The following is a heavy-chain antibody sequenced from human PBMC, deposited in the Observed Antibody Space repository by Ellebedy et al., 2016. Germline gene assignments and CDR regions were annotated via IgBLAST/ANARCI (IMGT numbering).Heavy chain of an antibody. Sequence: GGSLRLSCAASGFTFSSYGMHWVRQAPGKGLEWVANIKQDGSEKYYVDSVKGRFTISRDNAKNSLYLQMNSLRAEDTAVYYCARSGGYANYYYYYGMDVWGQGTTVTVSS. CDR2: IKQDGSEK. CDR3: ARSGGYANYYYYYGMDV. CDR1: GFTFSSYG. D-gene: IGHD5-12*01. V-gene: IGHV3-7*01. J-gene: IGHJ6*02.